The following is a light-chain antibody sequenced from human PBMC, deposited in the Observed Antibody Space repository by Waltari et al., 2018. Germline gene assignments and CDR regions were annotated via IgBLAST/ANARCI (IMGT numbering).Light chain of an antibody. Sequence: SYELTQPPSVSVSPGQTARITCSGDALPRQYAFWYQQKPGQAPIFIIYKDTERPSGIPERFSGSSSGTTVTLTSSGVLADDEADFYWQSSDHTASFWVFGGGTRLTVL. CDR3: QSSDHTASFWV. V-gene: IGLV3-25*03. J-gene: IGLJ3*02. CDR1: ALPRQY. CDR2: KDT.